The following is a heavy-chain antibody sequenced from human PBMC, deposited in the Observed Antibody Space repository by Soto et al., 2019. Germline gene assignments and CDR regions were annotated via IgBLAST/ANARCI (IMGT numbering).Heavy chain of an antibody. V-gene: IGHV3-30-3*01. J-gene: IGHJ4*02. D-gene: IGHD3-10*01. CDR2: ISYDGGNK. CDR3: ASPDYYGSGSYYLEY. CDR1: AFTLSSYG. Sequence: QVQLVESGGGVVQPGRSLRLSCTASAFTLSSYGLHWVRQAPGKGLEGVAVISYDGGNKGYADSVKGRFTISRDNSKNTLYLQMNSLRPEDTAVYYCASPDYYGSGSYYLEYWGQGTLVTVSS.